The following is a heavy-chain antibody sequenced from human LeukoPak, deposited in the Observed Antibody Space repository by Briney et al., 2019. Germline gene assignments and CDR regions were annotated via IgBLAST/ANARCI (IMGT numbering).Heavy chain of an antibody. V-gene: IGHV4-59*12. CDR3: ARPFLNGFDY. J-gene: IGHJ4*02. Sequence: SETLSLTCTVSGGSISSYYWSWIRQPPGKGLEWIGSIYYSGSTYYNPSLKSRVTISVDTSKNQFSLKLSSVTAADTAVYYCARPFLNGFDYWGQGTLVTVSS. CDR2: IYYSGST. CDR1: GGSISSYY. D-gene: IGHD2-8*01.